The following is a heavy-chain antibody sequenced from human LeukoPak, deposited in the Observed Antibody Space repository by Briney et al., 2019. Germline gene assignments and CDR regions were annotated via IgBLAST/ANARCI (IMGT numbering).Heavy chain of an antibody. J-gene: IGHJ3*02. V-gene: IGHV3-74*01. CDR3: ASGNSHAFDI. CDR2: IDLAGEYT. Sequence: GGSLRLSCAASGFTFSDYWMHWVSQAPGKGLVWVSRIDLAGEYTTYADSVKGRFTISRDNAKNTLYLQMNSLRAEDTAVYYCASGNSHAFDIWGQGTMVTVSS. CDR1: GFTFSDYW.